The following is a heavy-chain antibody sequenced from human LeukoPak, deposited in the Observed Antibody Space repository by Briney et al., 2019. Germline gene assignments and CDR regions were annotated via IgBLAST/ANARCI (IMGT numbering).Heavy chain of an antibody. V-gene: IGHV4-34*01. CDR2: INHSGST. CDR1: GGSFSGYY. Sequence: PSETLSLTCAVYGGSFSGYYWSWIRQPPGKGLEWIGEINHSGSTNYNPSLKSRVTISVDTSKNQFSLKLSSVTAADTAVYYCARDVRWLQFHAFDIWGQGTMVTVSS. J-gene: IGHJ3*02. D-gene: IGHD5-24*01. CDR3: ARDVRWLQFHAFDI.